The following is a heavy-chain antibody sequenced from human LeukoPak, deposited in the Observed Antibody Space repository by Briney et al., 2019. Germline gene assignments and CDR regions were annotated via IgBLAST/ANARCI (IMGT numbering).Heavy chain of an antibody. CDR3: AEDHPSYDILTGYPLP. CDR2: INNGGDST. J-gene: IGHJ5*02. V-gene: IGHV3-23*01. CDR1: GFTFSSFA. D-gene: IGHD3-9*01. Sequence: PGGSLRLSCAASGFTFSSFAMTWVRQAPGKGLEWVSTINNGGDSTYYGDPVKGRLTIYRDNSKNTLYLQMHSLRAEDTAVYYCAEDHPSYDILTGYPLPWGQETLVTVFS.